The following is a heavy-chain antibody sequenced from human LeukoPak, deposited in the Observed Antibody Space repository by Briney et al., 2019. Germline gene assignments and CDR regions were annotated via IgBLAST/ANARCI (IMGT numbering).Heavy chain of an antibody. V-gene: IGHV4-39*07. J-gene: IGHJ3*02. Sequence: SETLSLTCTVSGDSISRSSYYWGWIRQPPGKGLEWIGSMYYSGNTYYNPSLKSRVTISVDTSKNQFSLKLSSVTAADTAMYYCARAPKEENGDAFEIWGQGTMVTVSS. CDR3: ARAPKEENGDAFEI. CDR2: MYYSGNT. D-gene: IGHD1-1*01. CDR1: GDSISRSSYY.